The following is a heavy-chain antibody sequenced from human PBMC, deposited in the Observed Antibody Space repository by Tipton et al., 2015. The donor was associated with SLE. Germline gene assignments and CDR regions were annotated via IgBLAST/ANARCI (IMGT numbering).Heavy chain of an antibody. CDR3: ASWDSSGYGAGAFDI. Sequence: QVQLVQSGPEVKKPGSSVKVSCKASGGTFSSYAISWVRQAPGQGLEWMGGIIPIFGTANYAQKFQGRVTITTDESTSTAYMELSSLRSEDTAVYYCASWDSSGYGAGAFDIWGQGTMVTVSS. J-gene: IGHJ3*02. CDR1: GGTFSSYA. V-gene: IGHV1-69*01. CDR2: IIPIFGTA. D-gene: IGHD3-22*01.